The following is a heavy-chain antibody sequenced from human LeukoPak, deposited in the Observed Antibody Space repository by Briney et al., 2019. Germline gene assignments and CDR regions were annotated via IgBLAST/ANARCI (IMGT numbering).Heavy chain of an antibody. V-gene: IGHV1-2*02. CDR1: GYTFTGYY. Sequence: ASVKVSCKASGYTFTGYYMHWVRQAPGQGPEWLGWINPNSGGTNYAQKFQGRVTMTRDTSISTAYMELSRLRSDDTAVYYCARVERKQQLVMYYWGQGTLVTVSS. D-gene: IGHD6-13*01. J-gene: IGHJ4*02. CDR3: ARVERKQQLVMYY. CDR2: INPNSGGT.